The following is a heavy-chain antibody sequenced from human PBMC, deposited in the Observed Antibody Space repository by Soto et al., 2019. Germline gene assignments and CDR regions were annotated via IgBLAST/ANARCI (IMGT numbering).Heavy chain of an antibody. CDR1: GFTFSSYA. D-gene: IGHD3-3*01. Sequence: GGSLRLSCAASGFTFSSYAMSWVRQAPGKGLEWVSAISGSGGSTYYADSVEGRFTISRDNSKNTLYLQMNSLRAEDTAVYYCAKDSRVLRFLEWLLYFDYWGQGTLVTVSS. CDR2: ISGSGGST. J-gene: IGHJ4*02. CDR3: AKDSRVLRFLEWLLYFDY. V-gene: IGHV3-23*01.